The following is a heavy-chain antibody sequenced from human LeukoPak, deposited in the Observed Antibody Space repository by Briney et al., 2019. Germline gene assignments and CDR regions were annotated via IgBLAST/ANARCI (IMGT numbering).Heavy chain of an antibody. J-gene: IGHJ2*01. CDR1: GVSISSYY. D-gene: IGHD6-6*01. CDR2: IYYSGST. CDR3: ARLPARSYWYVDL. Sequence: PSETLSLTCTVSGVSISSYYWSWIRQPPGKGLEWIGYIYYSGSTNYNPSLKSRVTISVDTSKKEFSLKLSSVTAADTAVYYCARLPARSYWYVDLWGRGTLVTVSS. V-gene: IGHV4-59*08.